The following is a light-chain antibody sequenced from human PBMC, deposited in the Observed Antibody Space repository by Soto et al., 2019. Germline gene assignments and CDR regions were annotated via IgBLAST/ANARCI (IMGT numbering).Light chain of an antibody. Sequence: QSALTQPPSVSGAPGQRVTISCTGSSSNIGAGYDVHWYQQLPGTAPKLLIYGNSNRPSGVPDRFSGSKSGTSASLAIIGLQAEDEADYSCQSYDSTLSVYVFGTGTKVTAL. V-gene: IGLV1-40*01. CDR1: SSNIGAGYD. CDR2: GNS. J-gene: IGLJ1*01. CDR3: QSYDSTLSVYV.